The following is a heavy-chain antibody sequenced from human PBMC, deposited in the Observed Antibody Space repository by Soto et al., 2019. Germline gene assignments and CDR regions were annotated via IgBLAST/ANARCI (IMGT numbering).Heavy chain of an antibody. D-gene: IGHD3-22*01. CDR1: GGSISSGDYY. CDR2: IYYSGST. J-gene: IGHJ3*02. V-gene: IGHV4-30-4*01. CDR3: ARSSGYYYSGGLDI. Sequence: SETLSLTCTVSGGSISSGDYYWSWIRQPPGKGLEWIGYIYYSGSTYYNPSLKSRVTISVDTSKNQFSLKLSSVTAADTAVYYCARSSGYYYSGGLDIWGQGTMVTVSS.